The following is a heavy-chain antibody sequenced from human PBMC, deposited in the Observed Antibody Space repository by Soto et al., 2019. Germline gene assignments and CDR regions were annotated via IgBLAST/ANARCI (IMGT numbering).Heavy chain of an antibody. CDR1: GGSISSYY. CDR3: ARGGRGLVPAAIPYYGMDV. CDR2: IYYSGST. J-gene: IGHJ6*02. V-gene: IGHV4-59*01. D-gene: IGHD2-2*01. Sequence: QVQLQESGPGLVKPSETLSLTCTVSGGSISSYYWSWIRQPPGKGLEWIGYIYYSGSTNYNPSLNSRVPISVDTSKNQFSLKLSSVTAADTAVYYCARGGRGLVPAAIPYYGMDVWGQGTTVTVSS.